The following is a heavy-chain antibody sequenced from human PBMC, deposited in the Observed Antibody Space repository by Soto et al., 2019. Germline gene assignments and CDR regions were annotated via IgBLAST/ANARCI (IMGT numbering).Heavy chain of an antibody. V-gene: IGHV4-59*01. CDR1: GGSISSYY. CDR2: IYYSGST. Sequence: SETLSLTCTVSGGSISSYYWSWIRQPPGKGLEWIGYIYYSGSTNYNPSLKSRVTISVDTSKNQFSLKLSSVTAADTAVYYCARENPIVLMVYAKGSRWFDPWGQGTLVTVSS. J-gene: IGHJ5*02. CDR3: ARENPIVLMVYAKGSRWFDP. D-gene: IGHD2-8*01.